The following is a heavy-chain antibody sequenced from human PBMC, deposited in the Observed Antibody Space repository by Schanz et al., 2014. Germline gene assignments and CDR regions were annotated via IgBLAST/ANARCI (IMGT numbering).Heavy chain of an antibody. CDR1: GFSFTTYA. CDR3: ARDRRNADLDY. J-gene: IGHJ4*02. Sequence: EVQLVESGGGLIQPGGSLRLSCASSGFSFTTYAMSWVRQAPGRGLEWVSIISGSGGNTYYADAVRGRFTISRDNAENTLFLQMNSLRAEDTALYYCARDRRNADLDYWGQGTLVTVSS. D-gene: IGHD1-1*01. CDR2: ISGSGGNT. V-gene: IGHV3-23*04.